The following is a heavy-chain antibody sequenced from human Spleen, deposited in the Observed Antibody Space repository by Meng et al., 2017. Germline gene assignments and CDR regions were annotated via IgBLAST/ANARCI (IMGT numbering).Heavy chain of an antibody. CDR3: LRGSGGSV. CDR2: IYYSGST. V-gene: IGHV4-30-4*01. Sequence: QVQLQESGPGLVKPSQTLSLTCTVSGGSIRSVDYYWSWIRQPPGKGLEWIGDIYYSGSTFYSPSLKSRVTISVDTSKNQFSLKLKSVTAADTAVYHCLRGSGGSVWGQGTLVTVSS. CDR1: GGSIRSVDYY. J-gene: IGHJ1*01. D-gene: IGHD3-10*01.